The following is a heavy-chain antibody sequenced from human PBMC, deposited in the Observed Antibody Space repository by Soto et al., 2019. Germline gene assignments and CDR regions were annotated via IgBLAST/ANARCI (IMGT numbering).Heavy chain of an antibody. D-gene: IGHD6-19*01. CDR2: ISYDGSNK. J-gene: IGHJ4*02. CDR3: ARTIAVAGDFDY. CDR1: GFTFSSYA. Sequence: QVQLVESGGGVVQPGRSLRLSCAASGFTFSSYAMHWVRQAPGKGLEWVAVISYDGSNKYYADSVKGRFTISRDNSKNTLCLQMNSLRAEDTAVYYCARTIAVAGDFDYWGQGTLVTVSS. V-gene: IGHV3-30-3*01.